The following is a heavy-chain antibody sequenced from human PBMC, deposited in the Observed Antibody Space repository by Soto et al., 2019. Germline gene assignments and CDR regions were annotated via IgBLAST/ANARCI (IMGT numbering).Heavy chain of an antibody. D-gene: IGHD1-7*01. J-gene: IGHJ4*02. CDR3: ARGRITGTVVVD. Sequence: GASVKVSCKASGYTFTSYDINWVRQATGQGLEWMGWMNPNSGNTGYARKFQGRVTMTRNTSISTAYMELSSLRSEDTAVYYCARGRITGTVVVDWGQGTLVTVSS. V-gene: IGHV1-8*01. CDR2: MNPNSGNT. CDR1: GYTFTSYD.